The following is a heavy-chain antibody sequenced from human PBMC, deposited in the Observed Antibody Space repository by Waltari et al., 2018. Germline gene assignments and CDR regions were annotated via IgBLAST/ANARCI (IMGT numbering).Heavy chain of an antibody. J-gene: IGHJ4*02. V-gene: IGHV3-23*01. D-gene: IGHD3-22*01. Sequence: EVQLLESGGGLVQPGGSLRLSCAASGFTFSSYAMSWVRQAPGKRREWVSAISGSGVSTYYADSVKGRYTISRDNSKNTLYLQMNSLRAEDTAVYYCAKDFTMIVVVTDYWGQGTLVTVSS. CDR1: GFTFSSYA. CDR3: AKDFTMIVVVTDY. CDR2: ISGSGVST.